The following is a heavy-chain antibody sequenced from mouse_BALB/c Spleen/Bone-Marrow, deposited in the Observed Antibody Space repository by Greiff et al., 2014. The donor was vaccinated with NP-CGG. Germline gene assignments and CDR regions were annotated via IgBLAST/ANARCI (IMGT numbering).Heavy chain of an antibody. D-gene: IGHD1-2*01. CDR2: ISSGSSTI. CDR1: GFTFSSFG. CDR3: VRDCGYGAMDY. V-gene: IGHV5-17*02. Sequence: EVKLVESGGGLVQPGGSRKLSCAASGFTFSSFGMHWVRQAPEKGLEWVAYISSGSSTIYYADTVKGRFTISRDNPTNTLFLQMTRPRSEDTAMYYGVRDCGYGAMDYWGQGTSVTVSS. J-gene: IGHJ4*01.